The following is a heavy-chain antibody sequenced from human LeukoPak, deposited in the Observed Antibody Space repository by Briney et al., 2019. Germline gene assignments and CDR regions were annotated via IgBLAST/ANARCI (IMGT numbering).Heavy chain of an antibody. J-gene: IGHJ2*01. CDR1: GGSIGSSNW. V-gene: IGHV4-4*02. Sequence: SETLSLTCAVSGGSIGSSNWWSWVRQPPGKGLEWIGEIYHSGSTNYNPSLKSRVTISVDKSKNQFSLKLSSVTAADTAVYYCARVSSSWYQDWYFDLWGRGTLVTVSS. CDR2: IYHSGST. CDR3: ARVSSSWYQDWYFDL. D-gene: IGHD6-13*01.